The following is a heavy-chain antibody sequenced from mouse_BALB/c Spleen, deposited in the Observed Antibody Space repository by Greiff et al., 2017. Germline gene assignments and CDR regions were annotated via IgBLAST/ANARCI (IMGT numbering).Heavy chain of an antibody. CDR1: GYTFTDYN. CDR3: AELGLRAWFAY. CDR2: IYPYNGGT. D-gene: IGHD3-1*01. V-gene: IGHV1S29*02. J-gene: IGHJ3*01. Sequence: EVQLQQSGPELVKPGASVKISCKASGYTFTDYNMHWVKQSHGKSLEWIGYIYPYNGGTGYNQKFKSKATLTVDNSSSTAYMELRSLTSEDSAVYYCAELGLRAWFAYWGQGTLVTVSA.